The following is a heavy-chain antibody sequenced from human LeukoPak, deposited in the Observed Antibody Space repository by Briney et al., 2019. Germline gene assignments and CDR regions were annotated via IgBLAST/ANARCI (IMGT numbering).Heavy chain of an antibody. CDR3: ARAGIVLVPTVGWRHWFDP. D-gene: IGHD2-2*01. J-gene: IGHJ5*02. CDR2: INPNSGDT. CDR1: GNTFTGCY. V-gene: IGHV1-2*02. Sequence: GASVKVSCKASGNTFTGCYMHWVRQAPGQGLEWIASINPNSGDTNYAQKFQGRVTMTRDTSISTAYMELSRLISDDTAVYYCARAGIVLVPTVGWRHWFDPWGQGTLVTVSS.